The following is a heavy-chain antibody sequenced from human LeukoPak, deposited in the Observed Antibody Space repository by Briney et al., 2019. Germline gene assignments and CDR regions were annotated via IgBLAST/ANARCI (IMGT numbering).Heavy chain of an antibody. CDR2: IYCGGNT. CDR3: ARGIGSTVLFDY. CDR1: GITVSSNY. J-gene: IGHJ4*02. V-gene: IGHV3-53*01. D-gene: IGHD4-17*01. Sequence: GGSLRLSCAASGITVSSNYMSWVRQAPGKGLEWVSVIYCGGNTYYADSVKGRFTISRDNSKNTLYLQMNSLRAEDTAVYYCARGIGSTVLFDYWGQGTLVSLST.